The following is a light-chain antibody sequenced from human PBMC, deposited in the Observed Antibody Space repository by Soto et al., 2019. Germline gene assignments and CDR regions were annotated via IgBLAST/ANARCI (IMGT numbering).Light chain of an antibody. Sequence: EIVLTQSPGTLALSPCQRATLSSSASQSVSSGNLAWYQQKPGQAPRLLIYGASTRATGIPARFSGSGSGTEFTLTISSLQSEDFAVYYCQQYNNWPETFGQGTKVDIK. J-gene: IGKJ1*01. CDR1: QSVSSGN. V-gene: IGKV3-15*01. CDR3: QQYNNWPET. CDR2: GAS.